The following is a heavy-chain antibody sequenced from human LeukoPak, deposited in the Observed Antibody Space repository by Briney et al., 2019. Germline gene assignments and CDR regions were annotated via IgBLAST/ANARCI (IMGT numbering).Heavy chain of an antibody. CDR1: GGSISSSSYY. CDR2: IYYSGST. CDR3: ARHLTGERAFDV. D-gene: IGHD7-27*01. V-gene: IGHV4-39*07. J-gene: IGHJ3*01. Sequence: PSETLSLTCTVSGGSISSSSYYWGWIRQPPGKGLEWIGSIYYSGSTYYNPSLKSRITISIDTSKNQFSLKLNSVTAADTAAYYCARHLTGERAFDVWGQGTVVTVSS.